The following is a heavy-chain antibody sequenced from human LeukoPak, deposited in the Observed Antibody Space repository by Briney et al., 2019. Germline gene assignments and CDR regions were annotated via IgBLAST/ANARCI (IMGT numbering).Heavy chain of an antibody. CDR3: ARDQYIGRGSSFDN. J-gene: IGHJ4*02. CDR1: GGSISSTSFY. V-gene: IGHV4-39*07. Sequence: SETLSLTCTVSGGSISSTSFYWGWIRQPPGKGLEWIGSISYNGRTYYDPSLKSRVTISVDTSKNQFSLKLSSVTAADTAVYYCARDQYIGRGSSFDNWGQGTLVTVSS. CDR2: ISYNGRT. D-gene: IGHD3-10*01.